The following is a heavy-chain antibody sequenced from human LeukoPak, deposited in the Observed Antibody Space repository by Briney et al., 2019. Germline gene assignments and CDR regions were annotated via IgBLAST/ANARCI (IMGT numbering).Heavy chain of an antibody. J-gene: IGHJ3*02. CDR3: TRDYDSSGRDAFDI. CDR1: GFTFSGSD. Sequence: GGSLRLSCAASGFTFSGSDMHWVRQASGKGLEWVGRIRSKANSYATAYAASVKGRFTISRDDSKNTAYLQMNSLKTEDTAVYYCTRDYDSSGRDAFDIWGQGTMVTVSS. CDR2: IRSKANSYAT. D-gene: IGHD3-22*01. V-gene: IGHV3-73*01.